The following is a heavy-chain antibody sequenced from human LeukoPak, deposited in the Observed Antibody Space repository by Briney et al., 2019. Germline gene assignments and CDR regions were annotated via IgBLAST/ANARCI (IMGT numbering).Heavy chain of an antibody. J-gene: IGHJ6*03. CDR2: IIPIFGTA. CDR1: GGTFSSYA. V-gene: IGHV1-69*05. D-gene: IGHD3-10*01. Sequence: GASVKVSCKASGGTFSSYAISWVRQAPGQGLEWMGGIIPIFGTANYAQKFQGRVTITTDESTSTAYMELSSLRSEDTAVYYCARGGNTMVRGVYYYYMDVWGKGTTVTVSS. CDR3: ARGGNTMVRGVYYYYMDV.